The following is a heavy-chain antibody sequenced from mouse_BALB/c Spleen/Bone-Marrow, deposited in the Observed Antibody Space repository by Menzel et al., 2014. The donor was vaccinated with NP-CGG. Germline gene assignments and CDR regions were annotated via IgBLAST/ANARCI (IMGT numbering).Heavy chain of an antibody. V-gene: IGHV5-12-1*01. CDR3: ARHYGYGAMDY. CDR2: ISSGGGST. CDR1: GFAFSSYD. D-gene: IGHD1-2*01. J-gene: IGHJ4*01. Sequence: EVQVVESGGGLVKPGGSLKLSCAASGFAFSSYDMSWVRQTPEKRLEWVAYISSGGGSTYYPDTVKGRSTISRDNAKNTLYLQMSSLKSEDTAMYYCARHYGYGAMDYWGQGTSVTVSS.